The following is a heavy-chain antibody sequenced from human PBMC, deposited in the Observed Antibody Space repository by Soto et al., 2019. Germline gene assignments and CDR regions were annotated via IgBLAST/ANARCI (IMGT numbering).Heavy chain of an antibody. V-gene: IGHV4-59*01. CDR1: GGSISSYY. Sequence: SETLSLTCTVSGGSISSYYWSWIRQPPGKGLEWIGHIYYSGSTNYNPSLKSRVTISVDTSKNQFSLKLSSVTAADTAVYYCARDLWDSSGWYVPSYWGQGTLVTVSS. CDR3: ARDLWDSSGWYVPSY. J-gene: IGHJ4*02. CDR2: IYYSGST. D-gene: IGHD6-19*01.